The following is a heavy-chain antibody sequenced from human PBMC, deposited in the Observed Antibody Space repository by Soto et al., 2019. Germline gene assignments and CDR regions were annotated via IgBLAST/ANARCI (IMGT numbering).Heavy chain of an antibody. CDR2: IYPGDSDT. CDR3: ARQGGEEDFWSVYSEYGMDV. D-gene: IGHD3-3*01. V-gene: IGHV5-51*01. J-gene: IGHJ6*02. Sequence: GESLKISCKGSGYSFTSYWIGWVRQMPGKGLEWMGIIYPGDSDTRYSPSFQGQVTISADKSISTAYLQWSSLKASDTAMYYCARQGGEEDFWSVYSEYGMDVWGQGPTVTLSS. CDR1: GYSFTSYW.